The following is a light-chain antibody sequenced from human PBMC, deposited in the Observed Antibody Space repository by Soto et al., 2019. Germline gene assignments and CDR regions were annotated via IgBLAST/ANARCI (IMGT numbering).Light chain of an antibody. CDR1: SGSVSTSYY. CDR3: QTYHDSAWV. Sequence: QTVVTQEPSFSVSPGGTVTLTCGLSSGSVSTSYYPSWYQQTPGQAPRTLIYSTNTRSSGVPDRFSGSILGNKAALTISGLRTEDEADYFCQTYHDSAWVFGGGTKLTVL. V-gene: IGLV8-61*01. CDR2: STN. J-gene: IGLJ3*02.